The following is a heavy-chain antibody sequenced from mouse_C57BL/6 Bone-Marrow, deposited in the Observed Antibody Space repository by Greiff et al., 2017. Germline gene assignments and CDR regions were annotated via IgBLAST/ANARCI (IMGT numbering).Heavy chain of an antibody. CDR3: ARAPQFYYGSSSFAY. D-gene: IGHD1-1*01. CDR2: IYIGNGYT. Sequence: EVQLQESGAELVRPGSSVKMSCKTSGYTFTSYGINWVKQRPGQGLEWIGYIYIGNGYTEYNEKFKGKATLTSDTSSSTAYMQLSSLTSEDSAIYFCARAPQFYYGSSSFAYWGQGTLVTVSA. V-gene: IGHV1-58*01. J-gene: IGHJ3*01. CDR1: GYTFTSYG.